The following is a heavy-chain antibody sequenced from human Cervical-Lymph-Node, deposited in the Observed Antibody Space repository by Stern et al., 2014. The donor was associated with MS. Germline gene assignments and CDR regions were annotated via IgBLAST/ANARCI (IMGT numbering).Heavy chain of an antibody. Sequence: QVQLVQSGAEVKKPGSSAKVSCKASGGTFNSYAISWVRQAPGQGLEWMGGIIPIFDTSNYTQKFQGRVTITADESTTTAYMELSSLRSEDTAVYYCSTSRGYSGYDSIDYWGQGTLVTVSS. CDR3: STSRGYSGYDSIDY. D-gene: IGHD5-12*01. CDR1: GGTFNSYA. J-gene: IGHJ4*02. V-gene: IGHV1-69*01. CDR2: IIPIFDTS.